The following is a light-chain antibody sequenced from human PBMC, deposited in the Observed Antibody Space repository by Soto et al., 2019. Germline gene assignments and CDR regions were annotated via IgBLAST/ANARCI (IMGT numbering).Light chain of an antibody. Sequence: TQSPDSLTVSLGERATINCKSSQSILYSSDNKNYLAWYQQKPGQPPKLIIYWASTRESGVPDRFSGSGSGTDFTLTISSLQAEDVDVYYCQRYYDPPSTFGQGTKLEIK. CDR2: WAS. CDR3: QRYYDPPST. J-gene: IGKJ2*01. CDR1: QSILYSSDNKNY. V-gene: IGKV4-1*01.